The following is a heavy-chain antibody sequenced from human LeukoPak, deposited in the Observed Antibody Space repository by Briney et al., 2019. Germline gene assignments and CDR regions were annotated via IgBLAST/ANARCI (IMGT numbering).Heavy chain of an antibody. V-gene: IGHV1-8*01. CDR1: GYTFTSYD. CDR3: ARGPRFGELLPDY. J-gene: IGHJ4*02. CDR2: MNPNSGNT. Sequence: EASVKVSCKASGYTFTSYDINWVRQATGQGLEWMGWMNPNSGNTGHAQKFQGRVTMTRNTSISTAYMELSSLRSEDTAVYYCARGPRFGELLPDYWGQGTLVTVSS. D-gene: IGHD3-10*01.